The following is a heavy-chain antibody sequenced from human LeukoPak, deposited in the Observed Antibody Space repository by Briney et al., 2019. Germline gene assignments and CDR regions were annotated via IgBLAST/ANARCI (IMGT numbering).Heavy chain of an antibody. CDR2: INHSGST. V-gene: IGHV4-34*01. J-gene: IGHJ4*02. CDR1: GGSFSGYY. Sequence: PSETLSLTCAVYGGSFSGYYWSWIRQPPGKGLEWIGEINHSGSTNYNPSLKSRVTISVDTSKNQFSLKLSSVTAADAAMYYCARQVPTAAADTRGYFDYWGQGTVVTVSS. D-gene: IGHD6-25*01. CDR3: ARQVPTAAADTRGYFDY.